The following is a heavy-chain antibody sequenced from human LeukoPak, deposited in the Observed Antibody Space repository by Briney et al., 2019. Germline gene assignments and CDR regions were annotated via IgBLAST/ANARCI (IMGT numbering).Heavy chain of an antibody. D-gene: IGHD3-10*01. CDR3: AGWDYYGSGSYPNFDY. CDR1: GYTFTSYA. V-gene: IGHV1-18*01. J-gene: IGHJ4*02. CDR2: LSTYNGKT. Sequence: ASVKVSCKAAGYTFTSYAISWVRQAPGQGLEWMGWLSTYNGKTNYAQKFQGRVTMTTDTSTSTAYMELRSLRSDDTAVYYCAGWDYYGSGSYPNFDYWGQGTLVTVSS.